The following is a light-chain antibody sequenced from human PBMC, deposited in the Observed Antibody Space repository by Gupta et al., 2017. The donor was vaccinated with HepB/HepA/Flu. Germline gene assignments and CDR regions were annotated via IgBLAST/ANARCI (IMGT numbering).Light chain of an antibody. CDR3: QQYGSSPPWT. J-gene: IGKJ1*01. V-gene: IGKV3-20*01. Sequence: VLTPSPCTLSLSPGERATLSCRASQSVSSSYLAWYQQKPGQAPRLLIYGTSSRATGIPDRLSGSGSGTDFTLTISRLEPEDFAVYYCQQYGSSPPWTFGQGTKVEIK. CDR2: GTS. CDR1: QSVSSSY.